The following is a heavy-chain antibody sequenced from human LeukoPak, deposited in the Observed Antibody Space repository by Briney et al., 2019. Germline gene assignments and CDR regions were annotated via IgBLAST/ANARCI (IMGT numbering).Heavy chain of an antibody. CDR2: INPNSGGT. V-gene: IGHV1-2*02. Sequence: ASVKVSCKASGYTFTGYYMHWVRQAPGQGLEWMGWINPNSGGTNYAQKFRGRVTMTRDTSISTAYMELSRLRSEDTAVYYCAIDYPYSSGWYPYWGQGTLVTVSS. CDR3: AIDYPYSSGWYPY. CDR1: GYTFTGYY. D-gene: IGHD6-19*01. J-gene: IGHJ4*02.